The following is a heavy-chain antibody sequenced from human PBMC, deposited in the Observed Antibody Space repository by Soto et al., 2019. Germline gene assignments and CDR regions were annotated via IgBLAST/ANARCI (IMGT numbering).Heavy chain of an antibody. CDR3: AKDWTRGSGGYPDYFDY. CDR2: ISVSGTST. J-gene: IGHJ4*02. D-gene: IGHD3-10*01. Sequence: PGGSLRLSCAGSGFTFSAYGMSWVRQAPGKGLEWVSGISVSGTSTYYADSVKGRFTISRDSSKNTLYLQMKRLRAEDTALYYCAKDWTRGSGGYPDYFDYWGQGTLVTVSS. CDR1: GFTFSAYG. V-gene: IGHV3-23*01.